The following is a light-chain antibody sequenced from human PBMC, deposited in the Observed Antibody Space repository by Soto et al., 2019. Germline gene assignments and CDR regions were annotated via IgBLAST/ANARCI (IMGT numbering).Light chain of an antibody. Sequence: AFQVTQSPSSLSASVGDRVTMTCRASQDIRGALAWYQQKSGKPPNLLIYDVSTLEGGVPSRFSGSGSGTEFTLTISSLQPEDFGTYHCQQFNSYPITFGRGTRLEIK. CDR3: QQFNSYPIT. V-gene: IGKV1-13*02. CDR1: QDIRGA. CDR2: DVS. J-gene: IGKJ5*01.